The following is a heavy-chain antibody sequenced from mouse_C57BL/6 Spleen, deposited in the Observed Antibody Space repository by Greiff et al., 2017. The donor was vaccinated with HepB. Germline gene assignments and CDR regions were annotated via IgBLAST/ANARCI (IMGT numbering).Heavy chain of an antibody. V-gene: IGHV1-81*01. J-gene: IGHJ3*01. D-gene: IGHD2-2*01. CDR3: ARKDGYDAWFAY. CDR1: GYTFTSYG. CDR2: IYPRSGNT. Sequence: VQLQQSGAELARPGASVKLSCKASGYTFTSYGISWVKQRTGQGLEWIGEIYPRSGNTYYNEKFKGKATLTADKSSSTAYMELRSLTSEDSAVYFSARKDGYDAWFAYWGQGTLVTVSA.